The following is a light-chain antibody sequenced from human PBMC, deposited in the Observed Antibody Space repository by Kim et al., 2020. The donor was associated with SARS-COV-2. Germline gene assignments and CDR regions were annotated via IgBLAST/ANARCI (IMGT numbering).Light chain of an antibody. CDR1: SSNIGSYT. CDR2: SNS. Sequence: ELTQPPSASGTPGQRVSISCSGSSSNIGSYTVNWYQLLPGTAPKLLIYSNSQRPSGVPDRFSGSNSGTSASLAISGLQSEDEADYYCATWDDSLNRLYVFGTGTKVTVL. J-gene: IGLJ1*01. CDR3: ATWDDSLNRLYV. V-gene: IGLV1-44*01.